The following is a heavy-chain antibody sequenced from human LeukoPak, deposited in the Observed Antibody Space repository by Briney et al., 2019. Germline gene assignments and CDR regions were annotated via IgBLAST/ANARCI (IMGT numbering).Heavy chain of an antibody. CDR1: GFTFSSYA. Sequence: PGRSLRLSCAASGFTFSSYAMHWVRQAPGKGLEWVAVISYDGSNKYYADSVKGRLTISRDNSKNTLYLQMNRLRGEDTAVYYCARDGPLESSGYWAFDYWGQGTLVTVSS. CDR3: ARDGPLESSGYWAFDY. CDR2: ISYDGSNK. D-gene: IGHD3-22*01. V-gene: IGHV3-30*04. J-gene: IGHJ4*02.